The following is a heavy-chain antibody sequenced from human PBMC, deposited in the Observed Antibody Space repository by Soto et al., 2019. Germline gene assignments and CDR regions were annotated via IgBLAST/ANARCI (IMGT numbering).Heavy chain of an antibody. Sequence: ASVKVSCKASGYTFTNYAIHWVRQAPGQRLEWMGWISAVNGNTKYSQRFQGRVTFTSDTSASTAYMELSSLSSEDTAVFYCALYSGKYSRLRPFWGQGTLVTVSS. V-gene: IGHV1-3*01. CDR2: ISAVNGNT. J-gene: IGHJ4*02. CDR3: ALYSGKYSRLRPF. CDR1: GYTFTNYA. D-gene: IGHD1-26*01.